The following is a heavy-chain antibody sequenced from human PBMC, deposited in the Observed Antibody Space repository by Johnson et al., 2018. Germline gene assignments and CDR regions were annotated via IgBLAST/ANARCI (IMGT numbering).Heavy chain of an antibody. CDR2: MSPKNDHT. V-gene: IGHV1-8*01. J-gene: IGHJ1*01. CDR1: GYTFTSHE. CDR3: VRGLIGSASSLVQY. Sequence: QVQLVQSGAEVKKPGASVKVSCKASGYTFTSHEISWVRQATGQGLEWMGWMSPKNDHTGYAQKFQGRVTMTRNTSISTANMELSSLRSEDTAVYYCVRGLIGSASSLVQYWGQGTPVTVSS. D-gene: IGHD2-2*01.